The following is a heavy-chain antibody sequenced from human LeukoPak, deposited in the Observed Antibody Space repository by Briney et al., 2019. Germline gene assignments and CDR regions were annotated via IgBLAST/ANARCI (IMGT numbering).Heavy chain of an antibody. CDR3: ARVGYSYVINDWSRTGLGAYPTKYYYHMDV. V-gene: IGHV4-34*01. Sequence: SETLTLTCAVYGGSFSRYYWSWIRQPPGKGLEWIGDINHSGSTNYNPSLKSRVTISGDTSKNQFSLKLSSVTAADTAVYFCARVGYSYVINDWSRTGLGAYPTKYYYHMDVWGKGTTVTVSS. CDR1: GGSFSRYY. CDR2: INHSGST. D-gene: IGHD5-18*01. J-gene: IGHJ6*03.